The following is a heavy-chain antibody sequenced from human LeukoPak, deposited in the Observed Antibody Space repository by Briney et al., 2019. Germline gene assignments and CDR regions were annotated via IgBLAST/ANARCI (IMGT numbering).Heavy chain of an antibody. CDR1: GFTFSSYG. V-gene: IGHV3-30*03. CDR2: ISYDGSNK. J-gene: IGHJ5*02. Sequence: GRSLRLSCAASGFTFSSYGMHWVRQAPGKGLEWVAVISYDGSNKYYADSVKGRFTISRDNSKNTLYLQMNSLRAEDTAVYYCARDRVGARGENWFDPWGQGTLVTVLS. CDR3: ARDRVGARGENWFDP. D-gene: IGHD1-26*01.